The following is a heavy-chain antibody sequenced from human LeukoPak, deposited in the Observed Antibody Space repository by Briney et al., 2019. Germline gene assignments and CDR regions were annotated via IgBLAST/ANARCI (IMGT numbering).Heavy chain of an antibody. D-gene: IGHD6-19*01. J-gene: IGHJ4*02. V-gene: IGHV3-21*01. CDR2: IRSSSSYI. Sequence: NPGGSLRLSSAASGFTFSSYSMNWVRQAPGKGLEWVSFIRSSSSYIYYADSVKGRFTISRDNAKNPLYLQMNSLRAEDTAVYYCARDSSGWGFFDYWGQGTQVTVSS. CDR1: GFTFSSYS. CDR3: ARDSSGWGFFDY.